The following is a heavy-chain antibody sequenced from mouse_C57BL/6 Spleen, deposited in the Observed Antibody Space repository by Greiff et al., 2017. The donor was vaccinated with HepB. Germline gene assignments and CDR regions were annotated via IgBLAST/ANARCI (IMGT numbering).Heavy chain of an antibody. CDR2: IWRGGST. Sequence: VKLVESGPGLVQPSQSLSITCTVSGFSLTSYGVHWVRQSPGKGLEWLGVIWRGGSTDYNAAFMSRLSITKDNSKSQVFFKMNSLQADDTAIYYCAKGGGLPPYYAMDYWGQGTSVTVSS. D-gene: IGHD2-2*01. J-gene: IGHJ4*01. CDR1: GFSLTSYG. CDR3: AKGGGLPPYYAMDY. V-gene: IGHV2-5*01.